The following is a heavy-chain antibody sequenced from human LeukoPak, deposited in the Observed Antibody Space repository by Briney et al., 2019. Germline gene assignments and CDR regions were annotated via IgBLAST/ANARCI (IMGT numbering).Heavy chain of an antibody. D-gene: IGHD3-10*01. CDR2: INPNSGGT. Sequence: ASVKVSCKASGYTFTSYYMHWVRQAPGQGLEWMGWINPNSGGTNYAQKFQGRVTMTRDTSISTAYMELSRLRSDDTAVYYCARDNGWFGESKGGYYFDYWGQGTLVTVSS. V-gene: IGHV1-2*02. CDR1: GYTFTSYY. CDR3: ARDNGWFGESKGGYYFDY. J-gene: IGHJ4*02.